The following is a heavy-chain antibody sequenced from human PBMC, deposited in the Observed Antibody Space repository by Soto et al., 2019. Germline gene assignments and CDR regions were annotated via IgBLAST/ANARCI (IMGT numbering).Heavy chain of an antibody. D-gene: IGHD3-22*01. CDR2: ISHDANNK. CDR1: GFTFSNYV. J-gene: IGHJ1*01. V-gene: IGHV3-30-3*01. CDR3: AREDESSGYAGTFHH. Sequence: GGSLRLSCAASGFTFSNYVIHWVRQAPGQGLEWVALISHDANNKQYGDSVTGRFTISRDNSKNTLSLQMDSLRAEDTAVYYCAREDESSGYAGTFHHWGQGTQVTVSS.